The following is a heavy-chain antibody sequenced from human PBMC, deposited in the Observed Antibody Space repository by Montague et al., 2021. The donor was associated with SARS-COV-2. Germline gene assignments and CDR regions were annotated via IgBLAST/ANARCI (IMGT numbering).Heavy chain of an antibody. CDR2: MYYSGST. J-gene: IGHJ6*02. CDR1: GGSISSSNYY. D-gene: IGHD3-10*01. Sequence: SETQSLTCTVSGGSISSSNYYWGWIRQPPGKGLEWIGNMYYSGSTYYNPSLKSRVTISIDTSKNQFSLKLGSVTAADTAVYYCARDDIVLQGVTKGMDVWGQGTTVTVSS. CDR3: ARDDIVLQGVTKGMDV. V-gene: IGHV4-39*07.